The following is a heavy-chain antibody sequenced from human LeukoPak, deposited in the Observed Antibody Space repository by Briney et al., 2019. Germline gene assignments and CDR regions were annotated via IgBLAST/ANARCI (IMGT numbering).Heavy chain of an antibody. J-gene: IGHJ4*02. V-gene: IGHV4-61*02. CDR1: GGSISSSNW. CDR3: ARDGAMSGSNADY. CDR2: IYSSGRT. Sequence: SGTLSLTCAVSGGSISSSNWWSWIRQPAGKGLEWIGRIYSSGRTIYNPSLKSRVTISADTSKNQFSLRLSSVTAADTAVYYCARDGAMSGSNADYWGQGTLVTVSS. D-gene: IGHD1-26*01.